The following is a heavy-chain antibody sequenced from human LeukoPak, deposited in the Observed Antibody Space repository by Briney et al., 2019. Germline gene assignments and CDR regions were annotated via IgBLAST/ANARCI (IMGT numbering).Heavy chain of an antibody. CDR2: IWYDGSNT. Sequence: GGSLRLSCAASGFTFSSYGFHWVRQAPGKGLEWVALIWYDGSNTDYADSVKGRFTISRDSSTNTVHLQMSSLRAEDTAVYYCARDIGTWPRSYFDYWGQGTLVAVS. J-gene: IGHJ4*02. V-gene: IGHV3-33*01. D-gene: IGHD6-6*01. CDR3: ARDIGTWPRSYFDY. CDR1: GFTFSSYG.